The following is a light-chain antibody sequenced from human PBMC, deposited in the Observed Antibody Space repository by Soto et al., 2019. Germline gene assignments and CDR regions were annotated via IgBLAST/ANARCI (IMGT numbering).Light chain of an antibody. CDR1: QGISSW. CDR2: GAS. V-gene: IGKV1-12*01. CDR3: LQDINYPWT. J-gene: IGKJ1*01. Sequence: DIQMTQSPSSVSASLGDRVTITCRASQGISSWLAWYQQKPGKAPKVLIYGASNLQSGVPPRFSGSGSGTDFTLAISSLQPEDSATYYCLQDINYPWTFGQGTKVDIK.